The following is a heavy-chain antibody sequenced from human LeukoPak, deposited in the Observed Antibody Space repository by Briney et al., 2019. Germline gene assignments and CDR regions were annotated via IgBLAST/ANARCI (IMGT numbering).Heavy chain of an antibody. Sequence: NPGGSLRLSCAASGFSFSTYTMNWVRQAPGKGLEWVSSISGSSVSIYYADSVQGRFTISRDNTKKSLFLQMNSLRAEDTAVYYCVRAMQMTTIGPGYWGQGTLVTVSS. J-gene: IGHJ4*02. CDR2: ISGSSVSI. D-gene: IGHD5-24*01. CDR1: GFSFSTYT. V-gene: IGHV3-21*01. CDR3: VRAMQMTTIGPGY.